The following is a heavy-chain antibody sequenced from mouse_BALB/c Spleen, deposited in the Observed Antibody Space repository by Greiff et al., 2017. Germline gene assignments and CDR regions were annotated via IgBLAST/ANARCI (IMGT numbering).Heavy chain of an antibody. CDR3: ARYYGNYFSYAMDY. J-gene: IGHJ4*01. CDR2: ISYSGST. D-gene: IGHD2-1*01. Sequence: EVQVVESGPSLVKPSQTLSLTCSVTGDSITSGYWNWIRKFPGNKLEYMGYISYSGSTYYNPSLKSRISITRDTSKNQYYLQLNSVTTEDTATYYCARYYGNYFSYAMDYWGQGTSVTVSS. V-gene: IGHV3-8*02. CDR1: GDSITSGY.